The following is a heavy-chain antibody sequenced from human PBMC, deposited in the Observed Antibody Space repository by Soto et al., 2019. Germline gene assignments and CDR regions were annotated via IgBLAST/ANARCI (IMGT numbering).Heavy chain of an antibody. CDR3: ARVSSSIVVVPDYGMDV. CDR1: GYTFISNG. V-gene: IGHV1-18*04. D-gene: IGHD2-15*01. CDR2: ISGKNGNT. Sequence: ASVKVSWKASGYTFISNGISWVRQAPGQGLEWMGWISGKNGNTNYAQKLQGRVTLTTDTSTSTAYMELRSLRSDDTAVYYCARVSSSIVVVPDYGMDVWGQGTTVTVSS. J-gene: IGHJ6*02.